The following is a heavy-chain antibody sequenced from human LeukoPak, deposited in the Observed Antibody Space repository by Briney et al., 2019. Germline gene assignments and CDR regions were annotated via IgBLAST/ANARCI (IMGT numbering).Heavy chain of an antibody. CDR2: INHSRST. Sequence: SETLSLTCAVYGGSFSGYYWTWIRQPPGKGLEWIGQINHSRSTHYNPSLKSRVTISVDTSKNQFSLKLSSVTAADTAVYYCARVPKYFDLWGRGTLVTVSS. CDR3: ARVPKYFDL. V-gene: IGHV4-34*01. CDR1: GGSFSGYY. J-gene: IGHJ2*01.